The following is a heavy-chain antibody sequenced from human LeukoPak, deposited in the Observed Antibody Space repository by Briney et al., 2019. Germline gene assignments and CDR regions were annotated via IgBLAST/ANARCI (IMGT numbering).Heavy chain of an antibody. CDR1: GYTFTGYY. Sequence: PGASVKVSCKASGYTFTGYYIHWVRQAPGQGLEWMGWINPNSGGTNYIQKFQGRVTMTRDTSISTAYMELSRLRSDDTAVYYCARSTPPNENEYFEHWGQGTLVTVSS. J-gene: IGHJ1*01. D-gene: IGHD2-15*01. CDR3: ARSTPPNENEYFEH. CDR2: INPNSGGT. V-gene: IGHV1-2*02.